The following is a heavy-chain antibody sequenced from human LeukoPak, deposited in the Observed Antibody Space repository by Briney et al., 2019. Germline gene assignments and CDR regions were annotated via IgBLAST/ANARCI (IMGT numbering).Heavy chain of an antibody. D-gene: IGHD4-23*01. J-gene: IGHJ4*02. CDR1: GFTFSNTW. CDR3: VTPLRWELSNDY. CDR2: FTTTTDCGTG. V-gene: IGHV3-15*01. Sequence: GSLRLSCAASGFTFSNTWMTWVRQTPGRGLEWGAFFTTTTDCGTGEYAATVKGKFTISRDVSINTLFLQMSSMKSEDTAVYYCVTPLRWELSNDYWGQGTLVTVSS.